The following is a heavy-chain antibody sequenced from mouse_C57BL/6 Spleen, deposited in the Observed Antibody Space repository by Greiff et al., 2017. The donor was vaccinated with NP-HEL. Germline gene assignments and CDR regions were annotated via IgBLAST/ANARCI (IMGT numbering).Heavy chain of an antibody. CDR2: IYPGDGDT. V-gene: IGHV1-80*01. CDR1: GYAFSSYW. D-gene: IGHD1-1*01. Sequence: VKLQESGAELVKPGASVKISCKASGYAFSSYWMNWVKQRPGKGLEWIGQIYPGDGDTNYNGKFKGKATLTADKSSSTAYMQLSSLTSEDSAVYFCARYHGSSPLFDDWGKGTTLTVSS. J-gene: IGHJ2*01. CDR3: ARYHGSSPLFDD.